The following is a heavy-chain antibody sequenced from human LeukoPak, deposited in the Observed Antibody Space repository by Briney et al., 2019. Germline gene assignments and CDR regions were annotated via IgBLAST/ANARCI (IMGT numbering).Heavy chain of an antibody. V-gene: IGHV1-69*05. CDR1: GGTFGSYA. J-gene: IGHJ2*01. CDR3: ATRVSSSWDESLWYFDL. D-gene: IGHD6-13*01. CDR2: IIPIFGTA. Sequence: ASVKVSCKASGGTFGSYAISWVRQAPGQGLEWMGGIIPIFGTANYAQKFQGRVTITTDESTSTAYMELSSLRSEDTAVYYCATRVSSSWDESLWYFDLWGRGTLVTVSS.